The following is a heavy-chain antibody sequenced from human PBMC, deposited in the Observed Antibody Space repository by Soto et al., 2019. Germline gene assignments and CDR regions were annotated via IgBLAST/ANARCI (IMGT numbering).Heavy chain of an antibody. D-gene: IGHD3-10*01. V-gene: IGHV4-30-2*01. CDR3: ARDNTGSLDS. Sequence: SETLSLTCAVSRGSISSGGYSWSWIRQPPGKGLEWIGFIYHTGSTYYNPSLESRVTISVDRSKNQLYLRLSSVTAADTAVYYCARDNTGSLDSWGQGTLVTVSS. CDR1: RGSISSGGYS. CDR2: IYHTGST. J-gene: IGHJ5*01.